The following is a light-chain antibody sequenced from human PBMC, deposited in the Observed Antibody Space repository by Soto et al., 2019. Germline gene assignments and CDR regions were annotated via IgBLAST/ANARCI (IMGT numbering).Light chain of an antibody. CDR2: DAY. CDR3: QQRSNWPWT. Sequence: EIVLTQSPATLSLSPGERATLSCRASQSVSSYLAWYQQKPGQAPRLLIYDAYNRATGIPARFSGSGSGTDFTLTIRSLEPEDFAVYYCQQRSNWPWTFGQGTKVDIK. CDR1: QSVSSY. V-gene: IGKV3-11*01. J-gene: IGKJ1*01.